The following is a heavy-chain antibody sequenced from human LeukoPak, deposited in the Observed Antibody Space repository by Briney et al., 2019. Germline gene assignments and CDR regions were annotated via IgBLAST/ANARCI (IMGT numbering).Heavy chain of an antibody. J-gene: IGHJ4*02. CDR1: GGSISSYY. CDR3: ARDLGRPGWPDSLFDY. Sequence: PSETLSLTCTVSGGSISSYYWSWIRQPAGKGLEWIGRIYTSGSTNYNPSLKSRVTMSVDTYKSQFSLKLSSVTAADTAVYDCARDLGRPGWPDSLFDYWGQGTLVTVSS. V-gene: IGHV4-4*07. D-gene: IGHD6-19*01. CDR2: IYTSGST.